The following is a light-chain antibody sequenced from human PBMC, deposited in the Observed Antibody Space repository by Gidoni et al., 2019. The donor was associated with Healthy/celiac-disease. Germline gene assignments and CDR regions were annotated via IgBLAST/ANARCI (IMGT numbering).Light chain of an antibody. J-gene: IGLJ3*02. Sequence: SYVLTQPPSASAAPGPTARTTCGGNNIGSKSVHWYQQKPGQAPVLVVYDASDRPSGSPGRFSDSNSGNTATLTISRVEAGDEADYYCQVWDSSSDHPNWVFGGGTKLTVL. CDR2: DAS. CDR3: QVWDSSSDHPNWV. CDR1: NIGSKS. V-gene: IGLV3-21*02.